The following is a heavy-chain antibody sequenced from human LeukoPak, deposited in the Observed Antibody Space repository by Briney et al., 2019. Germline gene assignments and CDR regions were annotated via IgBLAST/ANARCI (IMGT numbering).Heavy chain of an antibody. J-gene: IGHJ3*02. CDR1: GGSISSYY. V-gene: IGHV4-59*08. D-gene: IGHD5-18*01. CDR3: ARRGYSPRDAFDI. Sequence: SQTLSLTCTVSGGSISSYYWSWIRQPPGKGLEWIGYIYYSGSTNYNPSLKSRVTISVDASKNQFSLKLSSVTAGSTAVYYCARRGYSPRDAFDIWGQGTMVTVSS. CDR2: IYYSGST.